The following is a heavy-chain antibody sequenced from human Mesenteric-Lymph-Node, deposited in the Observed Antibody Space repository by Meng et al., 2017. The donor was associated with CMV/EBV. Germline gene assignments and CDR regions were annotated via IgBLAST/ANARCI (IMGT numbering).Heavy chain of an antibody. D-gene: IGHD2-15*01. CDR1: GFTFSMYW. CDR2: IKQDGSEK. V-gene: IGHV3-7*01. CDR3: AREILEVAYSMDV. J-gene: IGHJ6*02. Sequence: GESLKISCAASGFTFSMYWMNWVRQAPGRGLEWVANIKQDGSEKYYVDSVKGRFTLSRDNAKNLLYLEMNSLRVEDTAVYYCAREILEVAYSMDVWGQGTKVTVSS.